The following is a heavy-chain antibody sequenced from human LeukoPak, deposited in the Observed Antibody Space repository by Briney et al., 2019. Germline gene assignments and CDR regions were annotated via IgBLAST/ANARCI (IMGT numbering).Heavy chain of an antibody. CDR1: GFTFSDYY. CDR2: INGPSSDT. J-gene: IGHJ4*02. V-gene: IGHV3-11*05. CDR3: ARAIRGYGAYGGL. Sequence: GGSLRLSCAASGFTFSDYYMSWIRQAPGKGLEWVSYINGPSSDTTYTDSVRGRFTISRDNAKNSLYLQMNSLRAEDTAVYYCARAIRGYGAYGGLWGQGTLVTASS. D-gene: IGHD5-12*01.